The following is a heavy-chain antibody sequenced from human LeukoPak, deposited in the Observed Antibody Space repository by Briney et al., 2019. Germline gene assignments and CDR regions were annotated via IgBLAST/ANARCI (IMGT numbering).Heavy chain of an antibody. Sequence: SETLSLTCTVSGGSISSRTYYWGWIRQPPGKGLEWIGTIYYSGTTYYNPSLKSRVTISLDTSKNQFSLKLSSVTAADTAVYYCAREVGYGDYGDLNYFDYWGQGTLVTVSS. CDR2: IYYSGTT. CDR1: GGSISSRTYY. CDR3: AREVGYGDYGDLNYFDY. D-gene: IGHD4-17*01. V-gene: IGHV4-39*07. J-gene: IGHJ4*02.